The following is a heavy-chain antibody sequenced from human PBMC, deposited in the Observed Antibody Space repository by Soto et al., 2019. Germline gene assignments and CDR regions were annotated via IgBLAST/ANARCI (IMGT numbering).Heavy chain of an antibody. V-gene: IGHV3-49*03. Sequence: EVQLVESGGGLAQPGRSLRLSCTSSGFTFDHYAMTWFRQAPGKGLEWVGFITSKAYGGTTEYAASVKGRFTISRDDSKSIAYLQMDSLRTEDTAVYYCTGVPPNNYGSGTYPFDYWGQGALVTVSS. CDR3: TGVPPNNYGSGTYPFDY. D-gene: IGHD3-10*01. CDR1: GFTFDHYA. J-gene: IGHJ4*02. CDR2: ITSKAYGGTT.